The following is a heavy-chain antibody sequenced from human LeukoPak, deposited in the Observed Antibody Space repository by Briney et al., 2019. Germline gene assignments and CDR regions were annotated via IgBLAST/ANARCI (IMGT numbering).Heavy chain of an antibody. J-gene: IGHJ6*02. Sequence: GGSLRLSCAASGFTFSDYRMNWVRQAPGKGLEWVSSISSSSSYIYYADSVKGRFTISRDNAKNSLYLQMNSLRAEDTAVYYCARAVGSRSYYDFWSGSGMDVWGQGTTVTVSS. CDR3: ARAVGSRSYYDFWSGSGMDV. CDR1: GFTFSDYR. V-gene: IGHV3-21*01. D-gene: IGHD3-3*01. CDR2: ISSSSSYI.